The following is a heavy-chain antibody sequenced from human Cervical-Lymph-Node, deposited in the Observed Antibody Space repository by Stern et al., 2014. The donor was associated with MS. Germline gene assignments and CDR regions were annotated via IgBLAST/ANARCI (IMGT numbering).Heavy chain of an antibody. CDR1: GFAFSSYA. Sequence: QVQLVESGGGVVQPARSLRLSCAASGFAFSSYALHWVRLAQGKGLEVVAVSSDDGRDRYYTDSVKGRFTVSRDNSNNTVDLEMNSLRLEDTAVYYCAKGGSGSYVDWGQGSLVTVSS. J-gene: IGHJ4*02. V-gene: IGHV3-30*04. CDR3: AKGGSGSYVD. CDR2: SSDDGRDR. D-gene: IGHD1-26*01.